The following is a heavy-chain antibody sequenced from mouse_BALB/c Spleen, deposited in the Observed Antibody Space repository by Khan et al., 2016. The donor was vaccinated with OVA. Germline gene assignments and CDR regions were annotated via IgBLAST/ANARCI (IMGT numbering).Heavy chain of an antibody. J-gene: IGHJ3*01. CDR1: GFTFSTYG. V-gene: IGHV5-6*01. Sequence: EVELVESGGDLVKTGGSLKLSCAASGFTFSTYGMSWVRQTPDKKLEWVATISSGCHYTYYIDSVKGRFTISRDNAKNILYLQMTSLRSEDTAMYYGARLAYYYNSEGFAYWGQGTLVTVSA. D-gene: IGHD1-1*02. CDR2: ISSGCHYT. CDR3: ARLAYYYNSEGFAY.